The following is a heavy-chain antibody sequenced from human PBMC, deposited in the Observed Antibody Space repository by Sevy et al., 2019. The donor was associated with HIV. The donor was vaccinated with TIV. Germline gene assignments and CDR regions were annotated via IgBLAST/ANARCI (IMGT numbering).Heavy chain of an antibody. Sequence: ASVKVSCKASGGPFNTYAITWIRQAPGQGLEWMGGIIPLFGTTTYAHHFQGRITITAEESRTTAYMEMSSLRSEDTAVYYCAGGRGGPVQLERLTSYYGMDIWGQGTTVTVSS. D-gene: IGHD1-1*01. J-gene: IGHJ6*02. CDR1: GGPFNTYA. CDR2: IIPLFGTT. V-gene: IGHV1-69*13. CDR3: AGGRGGPVQLERLTSYYGMDI.